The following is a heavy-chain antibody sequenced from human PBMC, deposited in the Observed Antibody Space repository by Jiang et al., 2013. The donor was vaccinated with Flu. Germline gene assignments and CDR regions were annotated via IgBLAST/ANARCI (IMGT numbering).Heavy chain of an antibody. J-gene: IGHJ5*02. CDR3: ARMIYSGSGSFYHWFDP. CDR1: TTYA. CDR2: IYTDHGGT. V-gene: IGHV1-3*04. Sequence: TTYAMHWVRLAPGQRLEWLGWIYTDHGGTRYSQKFQGRVTFTRDTSANTAYMELNSLTSEDTGVYYCARMIYSGSGSFYHWFDPWGQGTLVTVSS. D-gene: IGHD3-10*01.